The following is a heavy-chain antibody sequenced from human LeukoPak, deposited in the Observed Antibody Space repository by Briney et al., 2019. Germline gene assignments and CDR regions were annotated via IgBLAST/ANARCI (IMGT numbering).Heavy chain of an antibody. CDR3: ARGAHGSGSYYEDWFDP. Sequence: ASVKVSCKASGYTFTDYYMHWVRQATGQGLEWMGWMNPNSGNTGYAQKFQGRVTMTRNTSISTAYMELSSLRSEDTAVYYCARGAHGSGSYYEDWFDPWGQGTLVTVSS. D-gene: IGHD3-10*01. J-gene: IGHJ5*02. CDR1: GYTFTDYY. CDR2: MNPNSGNT. V-gene: IGHV1-8*02.